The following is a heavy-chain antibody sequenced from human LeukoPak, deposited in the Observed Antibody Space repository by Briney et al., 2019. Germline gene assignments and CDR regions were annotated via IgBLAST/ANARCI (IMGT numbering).Heavy chain of an antibody. J-gene: IGHJ4*02. CDR1: GFTFSSYL. V-gene: IGHV3-7*04. CDR2: IKDDGSEK. Sequence: GGSLRLSCVGSGFTFSSYLMTWVRQAPGKGLEWVANIKDDGSEKYSVDSVKGRFTISRDNAKNLLYLQMSSLRAEDTAVYYCARARIDYWGQGTLVTVSS. D-gene: IGHD1-14*01. CDR3: ARARIDY.